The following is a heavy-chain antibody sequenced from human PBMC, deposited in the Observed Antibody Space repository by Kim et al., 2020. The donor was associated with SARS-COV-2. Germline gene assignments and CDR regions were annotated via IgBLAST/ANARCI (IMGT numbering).Heavy chain of an antibody. Sequence: GGSLRLSCAASGLSFIDAWMTWVRQAPGKGLEWVARIKSKAGGGTTDYAAPVKGRFTISRDDSKNTQYLQMNSLKTEDTAIYYCSHDSDSYYTFHFWGQG. CDR2: IKSKAGGGTT. CDR3: SHDSDSYYTFHF. V-gene: IGHV3-15*01. J-gene: IGHJ4*02. D-gene: IGHD3-22*01. CDR1: GLSFIDAW.